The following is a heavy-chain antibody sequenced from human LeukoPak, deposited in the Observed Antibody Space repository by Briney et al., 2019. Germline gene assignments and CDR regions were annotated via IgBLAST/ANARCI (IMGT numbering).Heavy chain of an antibody. J-gene: IGHJ2*01. Sequence: SVKVSCKASGGTFSSYAISWVRQAPGQGLEWMGGIIPIFGTANYAQKFQGRVTITTDESTGTAYMELSSLRSEDTAIYYCAKPRAMTTGVGRYFDLWGRGTLVTVSS. CDR2: IIPIFGTA. V-gene: IGHV1-69*05. CDR1: GGTFSSYA. CDR3: AKPRAMTTGVGRYFDL. D-gene: IGHD1-1*01.